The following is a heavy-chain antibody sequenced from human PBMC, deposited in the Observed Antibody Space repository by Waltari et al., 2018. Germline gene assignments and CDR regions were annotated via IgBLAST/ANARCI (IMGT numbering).Heavy chain of an antibody. Sequence: QVQLQQWGAGLLQPSETLSLTCAVSGGSFSGYYWCWIRQSPGKGLEWIGEINYSGSTNYNPSLKSRVTISIDTSKTQFSLELTSVTGADTAVYYCAGTPVGVTFLYFDYWGQGTLVTVSS. V-gene: IGHV4-34*01. CDR1: GGSFSGYY. CDR2: INYSGST. CDR3: AGTPVGVTFLYFDY. J-gene: IGHJ4*02. D-gene: IGHD1-26*01.